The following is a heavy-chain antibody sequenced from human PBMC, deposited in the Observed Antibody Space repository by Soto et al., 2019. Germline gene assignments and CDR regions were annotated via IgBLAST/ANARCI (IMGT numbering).Heavy chain of an antibody. CDR3: AREPTAAGTEIYYHGLDV. CDR2: ISYDGSSQ. Sequence: QLQLVESGGGVVQPGRSLRLSCAASGFSFSFYAIHWVRQAPGKGLDWVAFISYDGSSQYYADSLKGLFTISRDNSNNTVYLQMNSLRPEHTSVYDCAREPTAAGTEIYYHGLDVWGQGTTVTVSS. CDR1: GFSFSFYA. J-gene: IGHJ6*02. D-gene: IGHD6-13*01. V-gene: IGHV3-30-3*01.